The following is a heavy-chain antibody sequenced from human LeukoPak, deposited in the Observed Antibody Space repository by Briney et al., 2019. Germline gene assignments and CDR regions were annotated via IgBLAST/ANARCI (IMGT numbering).Heavy chain of an antibody. V-gene: IGHV3-49*04. J-gene: IGHJ6*04. Sequence: GGSLRLSCTAPGFTFGDYAMSWVRQAPGKGLEWVGFIRSKAYGGTTEYAASVKGRFTISRDDSKSIAYLQMNSLKTEDTAVYYCTFAYGSGSRRHHYYYYYGMDVWGKGTTVTVSS. D-gene: IGHD3-10*01. CDR2: IRSKAYGGTT. CDR1: GFTFGDYA. CDR3: TFAYGSGSRRHHYYYYYGMDV.